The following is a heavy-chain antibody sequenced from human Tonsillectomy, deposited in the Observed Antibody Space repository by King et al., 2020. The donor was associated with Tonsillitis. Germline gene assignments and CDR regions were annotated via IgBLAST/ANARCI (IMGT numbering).Heavy chain of an antibody. CDR2: MSGSGGST. V-gene: IGHV3-23*04. J-gene: IGHJ4*02. Sequence: EVQLVESGGGLVQPGGSLRLSCAAAGFSFSSYAMSWVRQAPGKGLEWVAVMSGSGGSTSYAESVKGRFTISRDNSKNTLYLQMSSLRAEDTAVYYCAKQVRYYDILTGPAGCWGQGTLVTVSS. CDR1: GFSFSSYA. D-gene: IGHD3-9*01. CDR3: AKQVRYYDILTGPAGC.